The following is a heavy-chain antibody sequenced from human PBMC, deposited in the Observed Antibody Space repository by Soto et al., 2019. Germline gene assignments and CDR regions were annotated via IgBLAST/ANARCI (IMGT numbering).Heavy chain of an antibody. D-gene: IGHD3-10*01. CDR1: GYTFTGYY. CDR2: INPNSGGT. CDR3: ARDYYGSGRSVNYGMDV. Sequence: ASVKVSCKASGYTFTGYYMHWVRQAPGQGLEWMGWINPNSGGTNYAQKFQGWVTMTRDTSISTAYMELSRLRSDDTAVYYCARDYYGSGRSVNYGMDVWGQGTTVTVSS. J-gene: IGHJ6*02. V-gene: IGHV1-2*04.